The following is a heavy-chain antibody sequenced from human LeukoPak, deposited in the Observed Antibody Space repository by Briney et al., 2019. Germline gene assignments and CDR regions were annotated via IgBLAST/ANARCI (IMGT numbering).Heavy chain of an antibody. V-gene: IGHV3-48*03. Sequence: GGSLRLSCAASGFTFSSYEVNWVRQAPGKGLEWVSYISSSGSTIYYADSVKGRFTISRDNAKNSLYLQMNSLRAEDTAVYYCARLWSYYWYSDLWGRGTLVTVSS. CDR3: ARLWSYYWYSDL. CDR1: GFTFSSYE. CDR2: ISSSGSTI. J-gene: IGHJ2*01. D-gene: IGHD1-26*01.